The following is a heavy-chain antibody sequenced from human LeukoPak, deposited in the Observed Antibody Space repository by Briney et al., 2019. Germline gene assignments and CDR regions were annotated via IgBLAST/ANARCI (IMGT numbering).Heavy chain of an antibody. V-gene: IGHV3-49*03. CDR1: GFTFGDYA. D-gene: IGHD4-17*01. CDR3: TRDLESVYGDYGGFWSPGDAFDI. Sequence: GALRLSCTASGFTFGDYAMSWFRQAPGKGLGWVGFIRSKAYGGTTEYAASVKGRFTISRDDSKSIAYLQMNSLKTEDTAVYYCTRDLESVYGDYGGFWSPGDAFDIWGQGTMVTVSS. J-gene: IGHJ3*02. CDR2: IRSKAYGGTT.